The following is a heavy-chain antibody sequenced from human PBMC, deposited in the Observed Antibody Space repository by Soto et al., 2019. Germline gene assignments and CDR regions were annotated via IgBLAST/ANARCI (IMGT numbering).Heavy chain of an antibody. Sequence: ASVKVSCKASGYTFTSYGISCVRQAPGQGLEWMRWISAYNGNTNYAQKLQGRVTMTTDTSTSTAYMELRSLRSDDTAVYYCARDLSGTPMDIVLMVYAPGYYRMDVWGQGSTVTVSS. CDR3: ARDLSGTPMDIVLMVYAPGYYRMDV. V-gene: IGHV1-18*01. CDR2: ISAYNGNT. CDR1: GYTFTSYG. D-gene: IGHD2-8*01. J-gene: IGHJ6*02.